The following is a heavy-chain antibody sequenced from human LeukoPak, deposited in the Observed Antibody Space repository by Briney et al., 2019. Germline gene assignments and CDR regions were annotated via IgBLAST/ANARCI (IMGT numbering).Heavy chain of an antibody. D-gene: IGHD3-22*01. Sequence: LAGGSLRLSCAASGFTFDDYAMHWVRQAPGKGLEWVSLISGDGGSTYYADSVKGRFTISRDNSKNSLYLQMNSLRTEDTALYYCAKDIHSSGYCKTFEYWGQGTLVTVSS. CDR3: AKDIHSSGYCKTFEY. CDR2: ISGDGGST. V-gene: IGHV3-43*02. CDR1: GFTFDDYA. J-gene: IGHJ4*02.